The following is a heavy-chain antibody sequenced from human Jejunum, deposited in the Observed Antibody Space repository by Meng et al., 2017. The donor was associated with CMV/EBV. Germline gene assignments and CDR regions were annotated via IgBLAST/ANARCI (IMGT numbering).Heavy chain of an antibody. D-gene: IGHD3-22*01. CDR3: ARGESRGYYYFDY. Sequence: PSETRSRPATCSGASISNNFWGWIRHPAGKKLEWIGRISPSGNIHYIPSLKGRVTMSLDTSNNQIFLNLTSVTAADTALYYCARGESRGYYYFDYWGQGILVTVSS. V-gene: IGHV4-4*07. CDR2: ISPSGNI. CDR1: GASISNNF. J-gene: IGHJ4*02.